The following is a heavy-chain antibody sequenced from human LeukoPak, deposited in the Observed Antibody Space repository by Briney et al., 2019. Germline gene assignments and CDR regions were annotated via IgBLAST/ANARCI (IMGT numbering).Heavy chain of an antibody. CDR3: AKGRVAGFNWFDP. V-gene: IGHV3-33*06. CDR1: GFTFSSYG. Sequence: GGSLRLSCAASGFTFSSYGMHWVRQAPGKGLEWVAVIWYDGSNKYYADSVKGRFTISRDNSKNTLYLQMNSLRAEDTAVYYCAKGRVAGFNWFDPWGQGTLVTVSS. CDR2: IWYDGSNK. J-gene: IGHJ5*02. D-gene: IGHD6-19*01.